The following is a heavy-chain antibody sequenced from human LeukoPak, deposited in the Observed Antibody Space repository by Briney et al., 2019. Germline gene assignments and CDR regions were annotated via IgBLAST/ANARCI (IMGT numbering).Heavy chain of an antibody. CDR1: GFTFSSYW. V-gene: IGHV3-30*03. CDR2: ISYDGSNK. CDR3: ARGRVEEYCSSTSCQRAYYFDY. D-gene: IGHD2-2*01. Sequence: PGGSLRLSCAASGFTFSSYWMHWVRQAPGKGLEWVAVISYDGSNKYYADSVKGRFTISRDNSKNTLYLQMNSLRAEDTAVYYCARGRVEEYCSSTSCQRAYYFDYWGQGTLVTVSS. J-gene: IGHJ4*02.